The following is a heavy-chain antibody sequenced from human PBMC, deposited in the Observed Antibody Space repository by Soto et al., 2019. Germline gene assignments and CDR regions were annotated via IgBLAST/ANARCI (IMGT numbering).Heavy chain of an antibody. CDR3: ARAADYCSSISCYEGYFYYKDV. D-gene: IGHD2-2*01. V-gene: IGHV1-3*01. Sequence: ASVKVSCKASGYTFTTYAMHWVRQAPGQRLEWMGWINAGNGNTKYSQKFQGRVTITRDTSASTAYMELSSLRSEDTAVYYCARAADYCSSISCYEGYFYYKDVWGKGTTVPVSS. CDR1: GYTFTTYA. CDR2: INAGNGNT. J-gene: IGHJ6*03.